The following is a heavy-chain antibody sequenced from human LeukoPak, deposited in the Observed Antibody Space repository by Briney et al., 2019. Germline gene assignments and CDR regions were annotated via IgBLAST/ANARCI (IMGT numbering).Heavy chain of an antibody. D-gene: IGHD5-18*01. CDR3: ARVDTAMVEFDY. CDR1: GGSISSYY. Sequence: SETLSLTCTVSGGSISSYYWSWIRQPPGKGLEWIGYIYYSGSTNYNPSLKSRVTISVDTSKNQFSLKLSSVTAADTAVYYCARVDTAMVEFDYWGQGTLVTVSS. J-gene: IGHJ4*02. CDR2: IYYSGST. V-gene: IGHV4-59*12.